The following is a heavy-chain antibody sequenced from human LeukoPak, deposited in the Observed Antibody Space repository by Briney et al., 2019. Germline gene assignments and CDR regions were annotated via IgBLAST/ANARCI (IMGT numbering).Heavy chain of an antibody. D-gene: IGHD5/OR15-5a*01. V-gene: IGHV2-70*11. CDR3: ARISLRVYEKEDY. CDR2: IDWDDDK. J-gene: IGHJ4*02. CDR1: GFSLSARGMC. Sequence: SGPALVKTTQTLTLTCTFSGFSLSARGMCVSWIRQPPGKALEWLARIDWDDDKYYSTSLKTRLTISKDTSKNHVVLTMTNMDPVDTATYDCARISLRVYEKEDYWDQGTLVTVSS.